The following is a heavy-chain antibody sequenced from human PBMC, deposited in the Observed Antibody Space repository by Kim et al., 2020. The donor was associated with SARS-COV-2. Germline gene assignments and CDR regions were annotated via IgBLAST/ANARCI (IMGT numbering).Heavy chain of an antibody. V-gene: IGHV3-30*07. CDR3: ARDKFPHYYDSSGYHFDY. Sequence: KGRFTISRDKSKNTLYLQMKSLRDEDTAVYYCARDKFPHYYDSSGYHFDYWGQGTLVTVSS. D-gene: IGHD3-22*01. J-gene: IGHJ4*02.